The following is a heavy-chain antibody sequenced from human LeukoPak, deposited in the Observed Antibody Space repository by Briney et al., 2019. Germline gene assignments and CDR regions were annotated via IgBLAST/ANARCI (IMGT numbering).Heavy chain of an antibody. CDR2: VSYDGNDG. CDR3: AKLAWNDGSYYFDY. CDR1: GFNLTYYA. J-gene: IGHJ4*02. D-gene: IGHD1-1*01. V-gene: IGHV3-30*18. Sequence: GGPLSLPAIGPGFNLTYYAISGFRRAPAKGRSGVAVVSYDGNDGYYADSVKGRFSISRDNSQNTVTLQMNNLRVDDTAIYYCAKLAWNDGSYYFDYWGQGTLVTVSS.